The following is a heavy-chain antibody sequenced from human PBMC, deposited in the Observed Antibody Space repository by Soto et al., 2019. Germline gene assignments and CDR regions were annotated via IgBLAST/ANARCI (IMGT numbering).Heavy chain of an antibody. Sequence: GASVKVSCKACGGTFSSYAISWVRQAPGQGLEWMGGIIPIFGTANYAQKFQGRVTITADESTSTAYMELSSLRSEDTAVYYCAREDYDSSGYYNWGQGTLVTVSS. CDR3: AREDYDSSGYYN. J-gene: IGHJ4*02. CDR1: GGTFSSYA. D-gene: IGHD3-22*01. V-gene: IGHV1-69*13. CDR2: IIPIFGTA.